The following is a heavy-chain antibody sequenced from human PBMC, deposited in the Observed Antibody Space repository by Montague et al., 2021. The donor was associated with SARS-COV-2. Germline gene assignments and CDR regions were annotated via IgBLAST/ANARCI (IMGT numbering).Heavy chain of an antibody. J-gene: IGHJ5*02. V-gene: IGHV4-39*01. CDR3: ARVGRKEDYYSDP. CDR1: GGSISAGAYY. Sequence: SETLSLTCAVSGGSISAGAYYWGWIRQPPGEGLEWIGNIYYRGAISYTPSLSARVTLSVDTSNNQFSLRLKSLTAADTAIYFCARVGRKEDYYSDPWGRGALVTVSS. CDR2: IYYRGAI. D-gene: IGHD1-26*01.